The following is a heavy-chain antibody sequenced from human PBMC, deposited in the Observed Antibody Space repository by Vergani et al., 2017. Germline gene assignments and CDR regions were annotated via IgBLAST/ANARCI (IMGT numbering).Heavy chain of an antibody. D-gene: IGHD3-16*01. V-gene: IGHV4-59*01. Sequence: QVRLQESGPGLVKPSETLSLTCSVSGGSMSGYYWSWIRQPPGQELEWIGYMYHSGSTNYNPSLEKRVTISGDTSKNQFSLQLNSVTAADTAVYYCGRVAHFFVWGSRCLDLWGQGILVTGSS. J-gene: IGHJ5*02. CDR2: MYHSGST. CDR3: GRVAHFFVWGSRCLDL. CDR1: GGSMSGYY.